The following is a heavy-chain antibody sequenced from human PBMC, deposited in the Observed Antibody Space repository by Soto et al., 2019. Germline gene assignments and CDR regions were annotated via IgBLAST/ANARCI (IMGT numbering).Heavy chain of an antibody. CDR2: MNPGSGDT. Sequence: QVQLVQSGAELKKPGASVRVSCKASGYTFTNNDVTWVRQATGQGLEWMGWMNPGSGDTGYAQKFQGRVTMTRNISIATVYIDLSRLRSEDTAIYYWARMASFGSLNWFDPGGPGSLVSVS. CDR1: GYTFTNND. CDR3: ARMASFGSLNWFDP. D-gene: IGHD5-18*01. J-gene: IGHJ5*01. V-gene: IGHV1-8*01.